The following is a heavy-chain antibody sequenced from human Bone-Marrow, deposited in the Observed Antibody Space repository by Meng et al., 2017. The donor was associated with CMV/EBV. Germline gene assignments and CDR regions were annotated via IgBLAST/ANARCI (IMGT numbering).Heavy chain of an antibody. J-gene: IGHJ4*02. V-gene: IGHV1-69*12. CDR1: GGTFSSYA. Sequence: VPLLQSGVEVKKPGASVKVSCKASGGTFSSYAISWVRHAPGQGLEWMGGIIPIFGTANYAQKFQGRVTITADESTSTAYMELSSLRSEDTAVYYCASGGYSYGYRDYWGQGTLVTVSS. CDR3: ASGGYSYGYRDY. D-gene: IGHD5-18*01. CDR2: IIPIFGTA.